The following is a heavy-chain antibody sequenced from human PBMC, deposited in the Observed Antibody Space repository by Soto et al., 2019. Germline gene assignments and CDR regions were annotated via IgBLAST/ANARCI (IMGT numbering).Heavy chain of an antibody. CDR2: VSTAHADI. CDR1: GYTFTDYG. D-gene: IGHD3-10*01. CDR3: ARDLAYIREY. V-gene: IGHV1-18*01. Sequence: GASVKVSCKASGYTFTDYGISWVRQAPGQGLEWMGWVSTAHADIGYAQKFQGRVTMTKDTSTSTSFMELGSLRSDDTAIYYCARDLAYIREYWGQGTQVTRLL. J-gene: IGHJ4*02.